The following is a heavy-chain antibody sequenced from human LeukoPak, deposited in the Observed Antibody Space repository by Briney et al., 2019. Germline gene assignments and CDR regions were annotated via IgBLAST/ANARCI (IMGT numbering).Heavy chain of an antibody. CDR2: ISAYNGNT. V-gene: IGHV1-18*01. Sequence: VASVKFSCKAPGYTFTSYGISWVRQAPGQGLEWMGWISAYNGNTNYAQKLQGRVTMTTDTSASTAYMELRSLRSDDTAVYYCASNDMYYYDSSGYYWLDYWGQGTLVTVSS. CDR3: ASNDMYYYDSSGYYWLDY. J-gene: IGHJ4*02. D-gene: IGHD3-22*01. CDR1: GYTFTSYG.